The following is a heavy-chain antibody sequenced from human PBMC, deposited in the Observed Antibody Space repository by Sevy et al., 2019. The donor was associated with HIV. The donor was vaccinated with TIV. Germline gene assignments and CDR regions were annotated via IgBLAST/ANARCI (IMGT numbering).Heavy chain of an antibody. J-gene: IGHJ4*02. D-gene: IGHD3-10*01. CDR1: GYTFTNYE. CDR3: ARDEQRPYYFGSGNMGH. CDR2: MNPNSGET. V-gene: IGHV1-8*01. Sequence: ASVKVSCKASGYTFTNYEINWVRQATGQGLEWMGRMNPNSGETGNEPQFHGRVTMTRNTSLKIDNVELSSLTYDDTAVYYCARDEQRPYYFGSGNMGHWGQGTLVTVSS.